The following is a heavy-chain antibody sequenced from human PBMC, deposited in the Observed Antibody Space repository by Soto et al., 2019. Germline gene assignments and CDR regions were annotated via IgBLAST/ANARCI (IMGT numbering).Heavy chain of an antibody. Sequence: GGSLRLSCTASGFTFTSYGMGWVRQAPGKGLQWVSTIRGDGGQTHYTDSVKGRFSISRDNSKNTVYLQMDSLRAEDTAMYFCTRDVGLDSDDFFAYWGQGTQVTVSS. CDR1: GFTFTSYG. CDR3: TRDVGLDSDDFFAY. D-gene: IGHD3-9*01. J-gene: IGHJ4*02. CDR2: IRGDGGQT. V-gene: IGHV3-23*01.